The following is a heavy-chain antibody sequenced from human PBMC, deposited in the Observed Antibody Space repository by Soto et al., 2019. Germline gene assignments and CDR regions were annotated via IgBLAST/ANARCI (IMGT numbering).Heavy chain of an antibody. J-gene: IGHJ6*02. V-gene: IGHV1-18*04. CDR2: ISPYNGHT. CDR3: ARGGSGYHTGRGFAGTMDV. D-gene: IGHD3-22*01. Sequence: QAQVVQSGDEVKKHGASVKVSCKASGYIFTGYGISWVRQAPGQGLEWMGWISPYNGHTEFAQRLQGRLTLTTDTSTSTAFMELSNLRSDDSAVYYCARGGSGYHTGRGFAGTMDVWGQGTTVTVSS. CDR1: GYIFTGYG.